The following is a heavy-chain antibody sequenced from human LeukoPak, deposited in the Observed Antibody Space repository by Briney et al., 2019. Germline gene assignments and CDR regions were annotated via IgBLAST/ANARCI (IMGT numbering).Heavy chain of an antibody. CDR2: ISSASSPI. J-gene: IGHJ4*02. D-gene: IGHD2-15*01. V-gene: IGHV3-48*04. Sequence: GGSLRLSCAASGFSFSTFAMNWVRQAPGKGLEWVSYISSASSPIYYADPVKGRFTISRYNAKNSLYLQMNTVRAEDTAVYYCARGYCSSGSCFNFDYWGQGTLVTVSS. CDR3: ARGYCSSGSCFNFDY. CDR1: GFSFSTFA.